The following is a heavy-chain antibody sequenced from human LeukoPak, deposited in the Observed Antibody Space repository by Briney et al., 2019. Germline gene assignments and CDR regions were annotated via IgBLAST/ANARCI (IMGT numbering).Heavy chain of an antibody. CDR1: GFTFSSYE. V-gene: IGHV3-48*03. CDR2: ISSGGSTI. D-gene: IGHD3-22*01. CDR3: AREGSFRSSGYYSLFDY. J-gene: IGHJ4*02. Sequence: GGSLRLSCSTSGFTFSSYEMNWVRQAPGQGLEWVSYISSGGSTIYYADSVKGRFTISRDNAKNSLYLQMNSLRAEDTAVYYCAREGSFRSSGYYSLFDYWGQGTLATVSS.